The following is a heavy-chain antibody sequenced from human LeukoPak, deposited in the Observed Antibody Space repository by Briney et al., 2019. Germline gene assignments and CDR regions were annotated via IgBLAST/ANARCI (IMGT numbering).Heavy chain of an antibody. V-gene: IGHV3-74*01. D-gene: IGHD3-9*01. Sequence: GGSLRLSCAASGFIFSSSWMHWVRQVPGRGLVWVSGINTDGSSTGYADSVKGRFTISRDNAGDTVYLQMNSLGAEDTAVYYCAVLTGYYGVWGQGTLVTVSS. CDR3: AVLTGYYGV. J-gene: IGHJ4*02. CDR2: INTDGSST. CDR1: GFIFSSSW.